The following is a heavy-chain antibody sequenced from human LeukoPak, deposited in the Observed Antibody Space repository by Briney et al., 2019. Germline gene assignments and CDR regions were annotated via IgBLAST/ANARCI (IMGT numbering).Heavy chain of an antibody. V-gene: IGHV3-30*03. J-gene: IGHJ4*02. CDR1: GFTFSSFS. CDR3: ARDYCSSTSCYRFDY. Sequence: GGSLRLSCAATGFTFSSFSMHWVRQAPGKGLEWVAVISYDGSNKYYADSVKGRFTISRDNAKNSLYLQMNSLRAEDTAVYYCARDYCSSTSCYRFDYWGQGTLVTVSS. CDR2: ISYDGSNK. D-gene: IGHD2-2*01.